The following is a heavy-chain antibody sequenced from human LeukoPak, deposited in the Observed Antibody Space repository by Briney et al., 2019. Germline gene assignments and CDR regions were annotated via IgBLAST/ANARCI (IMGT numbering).Heavy chain of an antibody. J-gene: IGHJ4*02. V-gene: IGHV5-51*01. CDR2: IHPGDSDT. CDR1: GYSFTNYW. D-gene: IGHD5-12*01. CDR3: ARRPEMDGQNDY. Sequence: GESLKISCNGSGYSFTNYWIDWVRQMPGKGLEWMGIIHPGDSDTRYSPSFQGQVTISVDKSISTAYLQWSSLKASDTAIYYCARRPEMDGQNDYWGQGTLVTVSS.